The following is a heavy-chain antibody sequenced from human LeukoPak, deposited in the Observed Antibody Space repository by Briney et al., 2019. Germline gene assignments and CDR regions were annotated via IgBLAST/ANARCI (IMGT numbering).Heavy chain of an antibody. Sequence: GGSLRLSCAVSGFTFSNYWMSWVRQAPGKGLEWVANIKQDGSEKYYVDSVKGRFTISRDNAKNSVYLQMNSLRAEDTAVYYCAKRGYSSSSSFDYWGQGTLVTVSS. J-gene: IGHJ4*02. V-gene: IGHV3-7*03. CDR1: GFTFSNYW. CDR2: IKQDGSEK. CDR3: AKRGYSSSSSFDY. D-gene: IGHD6-6*01.